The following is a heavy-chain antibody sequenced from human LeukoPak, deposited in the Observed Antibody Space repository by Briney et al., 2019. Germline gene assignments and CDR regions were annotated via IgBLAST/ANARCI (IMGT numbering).Heavy chain of an antibody. J-gene: IGHJ4*02. CDR1: GFTFSSYW. CDR3: ARDPSAADLFDY. D-gene: IGHD6-13*01. CDR2: INSDGGST. Sequence: GGSLRLSCAASGFTFSSYWMHWVRQAPGKGLVWVSRINSDGGSTSYADSVKGRFTISRDNAKNTLYLQMNSLRAEDTAVYYCARDPSAADLFDYWGQGTLVTVSS. V-gene: IGHV3-74*01.